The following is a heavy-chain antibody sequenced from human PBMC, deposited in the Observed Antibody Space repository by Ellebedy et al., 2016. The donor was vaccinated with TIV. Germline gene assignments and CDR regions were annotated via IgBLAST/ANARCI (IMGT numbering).Heavy chain of an antibody. V-gene: IGHV5-51*01. CDR2: IYPGDSDT. J-gene: IGHJ6*03. CDR3: ARQFSRYYGSESNYETYDYMDV. CDR1: GYSFTSYW. D-gene: IGHD3-10*01. Sequence: GGSLRLSXKGSGYSFTSYWVGWVRQMPGKGLEWMGIIYPGDSDTRYSPSFQGQVTISADKSISTAYLQWSSLKASDTAIYYCARQFSRYYGSESNYETYDYMDVWGKGTTVTVSS.